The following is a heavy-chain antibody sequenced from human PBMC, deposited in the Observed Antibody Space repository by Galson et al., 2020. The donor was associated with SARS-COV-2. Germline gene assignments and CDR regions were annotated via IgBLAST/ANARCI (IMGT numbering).Heavy chain of an antibody. D-gene: IGHD2-21*02. J-gene: IGHJ3*02. CDR2: IYYSGST. CDR3: ARFYCGGDCRDAFDI. CDR1: GGPISSGGYY. Sequence: SETLSLTCTVSGGPISSGGYYWSWIRQHPGKGLEWIGYIYYSGSTYYNPSLKSRVTISVDTSKNQFSLKLSSVTAADTAVYYCARFYCGGDCRDAFDIWGQGTMVTVSS. V-gene: IGHV4-31*03.